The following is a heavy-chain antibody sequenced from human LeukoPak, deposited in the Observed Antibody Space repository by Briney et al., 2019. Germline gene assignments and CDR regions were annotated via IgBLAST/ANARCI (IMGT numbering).Heavy chain of an antibody. Sequence: PGGSLRLSCAASGFTFSSYSMNWVRQAPGKGLEWVSSISRSSDYTYYADSVKGRFTISRDNAKNSLYPQMNSLRAEDTAVYYCAVAGLSYWYFDLWGRGTLVTVSS. CDR2: ISRSSDYT. J-gene: IGHJ2*01. CDR1: GFTFSSYS. V-gene: IGHV3-21*01. CDR3: AVAGLSYWYFDL. D-gene: IGHD6-19*01.